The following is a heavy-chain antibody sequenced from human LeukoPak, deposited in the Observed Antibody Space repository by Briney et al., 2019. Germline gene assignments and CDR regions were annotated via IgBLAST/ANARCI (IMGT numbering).Heavy chain of an antibody. CDR1: GGTFSSYT. CDR2: IIPILGIA. CDR3: ARDVGSGYSDAFDI. Sequence: AASVKVSCKASGGTFSSYTISWVRQAPGQGLEWMGRIIPILGIANYAQKFQGRVTITTDESTSTAYMELSSLRSEDTAVYYCARDVGSGYSDAFDIWGQGTMVTVSS. D-gene: IGHD3-22*01. J-gene: IGHJ3*02. V-gene: IGHV1-69*16.